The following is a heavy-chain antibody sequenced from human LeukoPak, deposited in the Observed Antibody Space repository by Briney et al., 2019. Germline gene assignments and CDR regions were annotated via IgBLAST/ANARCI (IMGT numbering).Heavy chain of an antibody. CDR3: ARKGMRGSSYYYYGMDV. CDR2: IYPGDSDI. V-gene: IGHV5-51*01. CDR1: GYSFTSYW. J-gene: IGHJ6*02. D-gene: IGHD1-26*01. Sequence: GESLKISCKGSGYSFTSYWIGWVRQMPGKGLEWMGIIYPGDSDIRYSPSFQGQVTISADKSISTAYLQWSSLKASDTAMYYCARKGMRGSSYYYYGMDVWGQGTTVTVSS.